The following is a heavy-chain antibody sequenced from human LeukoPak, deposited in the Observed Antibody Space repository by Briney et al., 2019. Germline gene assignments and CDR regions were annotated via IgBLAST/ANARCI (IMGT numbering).Heavy chain of an antibody. CDR1: GGSISSGGYY. V-gene: IGHV4-30-2*01. J-gene: IGHJ6*03. CDR3: ATTSSPLGYYYYMDV. Sequence: SETLSLTCTVSGGSISSGGYYWSWIRQPPGKGLEWIGYIYHSGSTNYNPSLKSRVTISVDTSKNQFSLKLSSVTAADTAVYYCATTSSPLGYYYYMDVWGKGTTVTVSS. CDR2: IYHSGST. D-gene: IGHD2-2*01.